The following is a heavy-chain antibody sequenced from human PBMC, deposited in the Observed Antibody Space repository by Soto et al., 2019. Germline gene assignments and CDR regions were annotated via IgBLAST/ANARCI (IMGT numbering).Heavy chain of an antibody. CDR1: GGTFSSYA. V-gene: IGHV1-69*12. Sequence: QVQLVQSGAEVKKPGSSVKVPCKASGGTFSSYAITWVRQAPGQGLEWMGGIIPIFGTANYAQKFQGRVTITGDESTSTAYMELGSLRSEDTAVYYCAREAAHLVGYFDLWGRGTLVTVSS. CDR3: AREAAHLVGYFDL. CDR2: IIPIFGTA. D-gene: IGHD6-6*01. J-gene: IGHJ2*01.